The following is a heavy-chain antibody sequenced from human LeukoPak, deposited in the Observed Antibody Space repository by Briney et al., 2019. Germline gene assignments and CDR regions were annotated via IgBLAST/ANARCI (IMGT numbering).Heavy chain of an antibody. CDR2: IYYSGST. Sequence: SETLSRTCTVSGGSISSSYYWGWIRQPPGKGLEWIGSIYYSGSTYYNPSLKSRVTISVDTSKNQFSLELSSVTAADTAVYYCARGIYSSGWYYFDYWGQGTLVTVSS. V-gene: IGHV4-39*01. J-gene: IGHJ4*02. CDR3: ARGIYSSGWYYFDY. D-gene: IGHD6-19*01. CDR1: GGSISSSYY.